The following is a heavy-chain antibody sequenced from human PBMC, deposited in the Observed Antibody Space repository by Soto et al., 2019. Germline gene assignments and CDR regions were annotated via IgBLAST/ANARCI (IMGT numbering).Heavy chain of an antibody. Sequence: QLQLQESGPGLVKPSEALSLTCSVSVGSISSSSYYWGLIRQPPGKGLEWIGSIYYSGSTYYNPSLKCRVTISIDKSKNQFSLKVSSLTAADTAVYYCARLEGLATIAYYFDSWGQGTLVTVSS. D-gene: IGHD3-9*01. CDR3: ARLEGLATIAYYFDS. V-gene: IGHV4-39*01. CDR1: VGSISSSSYY. CDR2: IYYSGST. J-gene: IGHJ4*02.